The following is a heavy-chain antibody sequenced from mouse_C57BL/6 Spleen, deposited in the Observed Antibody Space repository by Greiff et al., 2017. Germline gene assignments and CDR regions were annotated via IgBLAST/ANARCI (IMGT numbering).Heavy chain of an antibody. D-gene: IGHD1-1*01. CDR3: ARLDYGSSYWYVDV. Sequence: VQLQQPGAELVKPGASVKMSCKASGYTFTSYWITWVKQRPGQGLEWIGEIYPGSGSTNYNEKFKSKATLTVDTSSSTAYMQLSSLTSEDSAVYYCARLDYGSSYWYVDVWGTGTTVTVSS. V-gene: IGHV1-55*01. J-gene: IGHJ1*03. CDR2: IYPGSGST. CDR1: GYTFTSYW.